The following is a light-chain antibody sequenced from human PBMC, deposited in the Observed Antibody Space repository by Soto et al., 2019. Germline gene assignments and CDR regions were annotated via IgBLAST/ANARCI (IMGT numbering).Light chain of an antibody. CDR3: TSYSGSNTPYV. CDR2: EVT. Sequence: QSVLTQPPSASGSPGQSVTISCTGTSREVGGYNYFSWYQHHPGKTPKLMISEVTNRPSGVPDRFSGSKSGNTASLTVSGLQAEDEADYYCTSYSGSNTPYVFGTGTKVTVL. J-gene: IGLJ1*01. V-gene: IGLV2-8*01. CDR1: SREVGGYNY.